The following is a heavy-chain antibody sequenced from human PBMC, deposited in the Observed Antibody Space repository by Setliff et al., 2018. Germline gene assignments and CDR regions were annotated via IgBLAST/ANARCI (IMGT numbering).Heavy chain of an antibody. CDR2: ISAYSGDT. J-gene: IGHJ6*03. CDR3: AREGRRYYDSSGYYYDPYYYYYMDV. D-gene: IGHD3-22*01. Sequence: GASVKVSCKTSGYTFRSYGVSWVRQAPGQGLEWMGWISAYSGDTICAQNYQGRVTMTTDTSTSTAYMELRSLRSDDTAVYYCAREGRRYYDSSGYYYDPYYYYYMDVWGKGTTVTVSS. V-gene: IGHV1-18*01. CDR1: GYTFRSYG.